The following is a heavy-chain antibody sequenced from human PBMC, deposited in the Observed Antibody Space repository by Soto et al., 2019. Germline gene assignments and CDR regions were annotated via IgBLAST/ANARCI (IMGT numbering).Heavy chain of an antibody. D-gene: IGHD3-22*01. CDR3: AREGIRNYYDSSGYPTVYYYYGMDV. CDR2: INPNSGGT. Sequence: ASVKVSCKASGYTFTGYYMHWVRQAPGQGLEWMGWINPNSGGTNYAQKFQGWVTMTRDTSISTAYMELSRLRSDDTAVYYCAREGIRNYYDSSGYPTVYYYYGMDVWGQGTTVTVSS. J-gene: IGHJ6*02. CDR1: GYTFTGYY. V-gene: IGHV1-2*04.